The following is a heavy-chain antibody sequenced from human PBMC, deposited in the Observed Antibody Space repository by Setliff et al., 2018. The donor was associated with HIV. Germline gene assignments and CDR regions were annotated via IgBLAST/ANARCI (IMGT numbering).Heavy chain of an antibody. J-gene: IGHJ5*02. CDR3: VKGQFLEWFNWFDP. CDR2: LNTDGSNT. V-gene: IGHV3-74*01. D-gene: IGHD3-3*01. CDR1: GFTFSSYW. Sequence: LRLSCAASGFTFSSYWMHWVRQAPRKGLVWVSRLNTDGSNTRYADSVKGRFTISRDNAKNTLYLQMSSLRSEDTAVYYCVKGQFLEWFNWFDPWGQGTLVTVSS.